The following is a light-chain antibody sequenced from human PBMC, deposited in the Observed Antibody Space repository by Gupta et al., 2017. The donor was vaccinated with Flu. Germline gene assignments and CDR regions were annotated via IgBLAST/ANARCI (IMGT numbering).Light chain of an antibody. V-gene: IGLV1-51*02. CDR2: ENN. CDR3: GTGDSSLSAGV. J-gene: IGLJ1*01. Sequence: QSVLTQPPSVSAAPGQKVTISCSGSSSNIGNNYVSWYQQLPGTAPKLLIYENNKRPSVIPDRFSGSKSGTSATLGITGLQTGDEADYYCGTGDSSLSAGVFGTGTKVTVL. CDR1: SSNIGNNY.